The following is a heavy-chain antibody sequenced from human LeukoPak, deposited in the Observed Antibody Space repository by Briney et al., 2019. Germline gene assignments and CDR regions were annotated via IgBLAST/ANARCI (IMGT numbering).Heavy chain of an antibody. CDR1: GASITGHY. CDR2: ISHIGST. J-gene: IGHJ3*02. Sequence: SETLSLTCTVSGASITGHYLTWIRQPPGNGLEWIGYISHIGSTNYNPSLKSRVTISVDTSKNQFSLKLTSVTAADTALYYCARDRISINALDMWGQGTTVTVSS. V-gene: IGHV4-59*11. CDR3: ARDRISINALDM. D-gene: IGHD1-14*01.